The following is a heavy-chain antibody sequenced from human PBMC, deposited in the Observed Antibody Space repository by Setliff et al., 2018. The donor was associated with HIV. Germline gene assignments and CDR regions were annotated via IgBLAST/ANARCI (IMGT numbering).Heavy chain of an antibody. CDR2: ISGST. V-gene: IGHV3-23*01. Sequence: GGSLRLSCAASGFTFSSYAMSWVRQAPGKGLEWVSVISGSTYYADSVRGRFTISRDNSKNTLYLQMNSLGAEDTAVYYCAREVGDSSGYYYRNYYFDSWGQGTLVTVSS. CDR3: AREVGDSSGYYYRNYYFDS. CDR1: GFTFSSYA. D-gene: IGHD3-22*01. J-gene: IGHJ4*02.